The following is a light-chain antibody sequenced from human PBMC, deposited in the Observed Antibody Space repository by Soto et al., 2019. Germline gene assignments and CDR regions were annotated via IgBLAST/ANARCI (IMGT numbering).Light chain of an antibody. Sequence: QSVLTQPPSASGTPGQRVTTSCSGSSSNIGSNYVYWYQQLPGTAPKLLIYRNNQRPSGVPDRFSGSKSGTSASLAISGFLSVDEADYYCAAWDDSLSGRVFGTGTKVTVL. CDR3: AAWDDSLSGRV. CDR2: RNN. V-gene: IGLV1-47*01. J-gene: IGLJ1*01. CDR1: SSNIGSNY.